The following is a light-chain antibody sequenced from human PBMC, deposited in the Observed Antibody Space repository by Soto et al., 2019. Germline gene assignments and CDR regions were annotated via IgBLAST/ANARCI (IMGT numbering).Light chain of an antibody. CDR1: QSVSSN. V-gene: IGKV3-20*01. CDR2: GPY. Sequence: EIVLTQTPATLSVSPGESATLSCRAGQSVSSNLPWYQHKPGQSPRLLIYGPYSRANGIPDRYSGSGSGTDFTLTISRLEPEDFAVYYCEQYGSSPPTFGQGTRLEI. CDR3: EQYGSSPPT. J-gene: IGKJ5*01.